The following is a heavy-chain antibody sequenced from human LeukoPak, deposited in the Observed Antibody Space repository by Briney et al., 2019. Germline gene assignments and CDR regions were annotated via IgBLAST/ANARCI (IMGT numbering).Heavy chain of an antibody. CDR3: AKNSRRNYGSVIGPTKGYMDV. CDR2: ISSISSYI. J-gene: IGHJ6*03. D-gene: IGHD3-10*01. CDR1: GFTFRSYT. V-gene: IGHV3-21*04. Sequence: GGSLRLSCAASGFTFRSYTMNWVRQAPGKGLEWVSSISSISSYIYYADSMKGRCTISRDNAKNSLYLQMNSLRAEDTAVYYCAKNSRRNYGSVIGPTKGYMDVWGKGTTVTVSS.